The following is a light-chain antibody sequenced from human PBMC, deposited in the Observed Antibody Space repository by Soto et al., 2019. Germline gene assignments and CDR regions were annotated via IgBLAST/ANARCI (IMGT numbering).Light chain of an antibody. V-gene: IGKV3-20*01. J-gene: IGKJ5*01. CDR2: GAS. CDR3: QQYGTSPIT. CDR1: QSVSSSY. Sequence: VLTQSTSTLSSSPGERATLSWRASQSVSSSYLAWYQQKHGQAPRLVIYGASSRATGIPDRFSGSGYGTDFNLTISRLETEDFAVYYCQQYGTSPITFGQGTRLEIK.